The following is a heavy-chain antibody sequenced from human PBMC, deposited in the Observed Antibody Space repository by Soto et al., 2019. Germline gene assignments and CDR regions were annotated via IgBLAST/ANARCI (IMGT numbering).Heavy chain of an antibody. D-gene: IGHD6-13*01. Sequence: QVQLVQSGAEVKKPGSSVKVSCKASGGTFSSYAISWVRQAPGQGLEWMGGIIPIFGTANYAQKFQGRVTITADKSTSTAYMELSSLRSEDTAVYYCARDSGNNRGGIAGSSSVFDYWGQGTLVTVSS. CDR1: GGTFSSYA. CDR2: IIPIFGTA. CDR3: ARDSGNNRGGIAGSSSVFDY. J-gene: IGHJ4*02. V-gene: IGHV1-69*06.